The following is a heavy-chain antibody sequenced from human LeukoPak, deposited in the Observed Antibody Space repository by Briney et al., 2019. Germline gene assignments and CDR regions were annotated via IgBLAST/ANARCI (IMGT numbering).Heavy chain of an antibody. CDR1: GGSIGSYY. Sequence: PSETLSLTCTLAGGSIGSYYCGWVRQPPGRGLEWLGYIYYSGRTNYNPSLKSRVTISVDTSKNQFSLKLSSVTAADTAVYYCAIAKGGPGSMDVWGEGTTVTVSS. CDR2: IYYSGRT. J-gene: IGHJ6*01. V-gene: IGHV4-59*01. D-gene: IGHD3-16*01. CDR3: AIAKGGPGSMDV.